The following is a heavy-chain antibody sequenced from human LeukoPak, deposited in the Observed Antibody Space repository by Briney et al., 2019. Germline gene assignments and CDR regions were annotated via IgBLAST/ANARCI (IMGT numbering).Heavy chain of an antibody. V-gene: IGHV3-11*06. Sequence: GGSLRLSCAASGFSFSDYYMSCFRQAPGKGLEWVSYISRSSSKIRYADSVKGRFTVSRDNAKNSLYLQMNSLRAEDTAVYYCASDSAPAPAPTAYWGQGTLVTVSS. CDR3: ASDSAPAPAPTAY. D-gene: IGHD2-2*01. CDR1: GFSFSDYY. J-gene: IGHJ4*02. CDR2: ISRSSSKI.